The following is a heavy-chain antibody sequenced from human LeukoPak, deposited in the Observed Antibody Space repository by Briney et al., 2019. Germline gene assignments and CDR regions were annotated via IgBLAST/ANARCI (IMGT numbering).Heavy chain of an antibody. Sequence: SETLSLTCAVYGGSFSGYYWSWIRQPPGKGLEWIGEINHSGNTNYNPSLKSRVTISVDKSKNQFSLKLSSVTAADTAVYYCAIIVGATGYFDYWGQGTLVTVSS. V-gene: IGHV4-34*01. CDR3: AIIVGATGYFDY. CDR1: GGSFSGYY. D-gene: IGHD1-26*01. J-gene: IGHJ4*02. CDR2: INHSGNT.